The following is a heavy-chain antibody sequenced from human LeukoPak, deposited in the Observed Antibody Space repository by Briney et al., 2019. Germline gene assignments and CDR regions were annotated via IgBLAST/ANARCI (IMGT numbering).Heavy chain of an antibody. CDR3: AREMIQGYYYYYYYMDV. D-gene: IGHD5-18*01. CDR2: IGGSGIRT. Sequence: SGGSLRLSCSASGFTFTTYGMNWVRQAPGKGLEWVSGIGGSGIRTYYADSVKGRFTISRDNSKNTLYLQMNSLRAEDTAVYYCAREMIQGYYYYYYYMDVWGKGTTVTVSS. J-gene: IGHJ6*03. CDR1: GFTFTTYG. V-gene: IGHV3-23*01.